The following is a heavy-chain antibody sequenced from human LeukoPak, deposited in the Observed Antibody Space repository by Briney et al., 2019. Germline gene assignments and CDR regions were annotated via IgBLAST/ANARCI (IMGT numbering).Heavy chain of an antibody. CDR3: VKECFGFAFDY. CDR1: GFTFSSYA. Sequence: PGGSLRLSCAASGFTFSSYAMSWVRQAPGKGLEWVSDITSSGDSTYYADSVKGRFTISRDNPKNTLYLQMNSLRAEDTAIYYCVKECFGFAFDYWGQGTVVTVSS. CDR2: ITSSGDST. D-gene: IGHD3-10*01. V-gene: IGHV3-23*01. J-gene: IGHJ4*02.